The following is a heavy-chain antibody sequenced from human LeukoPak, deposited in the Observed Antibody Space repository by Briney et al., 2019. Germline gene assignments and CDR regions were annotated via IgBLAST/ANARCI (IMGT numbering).Heavy chain of an antibody. CDR3: ASFSIRTGAYYLDV. J-gene: IGHJ6*03. CDR1: EFTFSTYN. D-gene: IGHD2/OR15-2a*01. V-gene: IGHV3-48*04. CDR2: ISPRGTTR. Sequence: GGSLRLSCVASEFTFSTYNMNWVRQAPGKGLEWVSHISPRGTTRYYADSVKGRFTISRDNAKNSLYLKMSSLRVEDSAVYYCASFSIRTGAYYLDVWGKGNTVAVSS.